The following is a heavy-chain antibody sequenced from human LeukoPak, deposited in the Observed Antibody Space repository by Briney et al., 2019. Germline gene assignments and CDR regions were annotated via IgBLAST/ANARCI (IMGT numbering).Heavy chain of an antibody. CDR1: GFTFSSYA. J-gene: IGHJ4*02. CDR2: ISGSNGIT. D-gene: IGHD5-12*01. V-gene: IGHV3-23*01. CDR3: ARNENSGWGYFDY. Sequence: GGSLRLSCAASGFTFSSYAMSWVRQVPGKGLEWVSVISGSNGITFYVGSVKGRFTISRDNSKDTLYLQMNSLRAEDTAVYYCARNENSGWGYFDYWGQGTLVTVSS.